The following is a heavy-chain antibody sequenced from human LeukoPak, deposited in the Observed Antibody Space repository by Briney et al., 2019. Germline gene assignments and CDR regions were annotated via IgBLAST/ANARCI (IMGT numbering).Heavy chain of an antibody. J-gene: IGHJ4*02. CDR1: GGSIRDTTYY. V-gene: IGHV4-39*07. CDR3: ARDGYSGNDGL. Sequence: SETLSLTCTVSGGSIRDTTYYWGWIRQPPGKGLEWIGSIYYSGNTYYNPSLMSRVTISVDTSKNQFSLKLSSVTAADTAVYCCARDGYSGNDGLWGQGTLVTVSS. D-gene: IGHD5-12*01. CDR2: IYYSGNT.